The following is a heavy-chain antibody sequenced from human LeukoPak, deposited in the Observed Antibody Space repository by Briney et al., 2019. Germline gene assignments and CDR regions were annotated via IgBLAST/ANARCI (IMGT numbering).Heavy chain of an antibody. V-gene: IGHV3-66*01. J-gene: IGHJ6*02. CDR1: GFTVSSKY. Sequence: HPGGSLRLSCSASGFTVSSKYLSWVRQAPGKGLEWVSVIYSDDNTNYADSVKGRFSMSRDNSKNIVYLEMNSLRVEDTAVYYCARDRVDTAMVRGTYHYYYYGVDVWGQGTTVTVSS. CDR2: IYSDDNT. CDR3: ARDRVDTAMVRGTYHYYYYGVDV. D-gene: IGHD5-18*01.